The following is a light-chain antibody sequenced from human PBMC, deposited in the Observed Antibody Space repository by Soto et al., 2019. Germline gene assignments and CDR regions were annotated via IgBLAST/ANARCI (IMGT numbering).Light chain of an antibody. Sequence: EIVMTQSPATLSVSLGERATLSCRASQSVRSNLAWYQQKPGQAPRLLIYDASTRAPGIPARFSGSGSGTELTLTISSLQSDDFAVYHCQQYNNWPPTFGHGTR. CDR1: QSVRSN. V-gene: IGKV3-15*01. CDR3: QQYNNWPPT. CDR2: DAS. J-gene: IGKJ5*01.